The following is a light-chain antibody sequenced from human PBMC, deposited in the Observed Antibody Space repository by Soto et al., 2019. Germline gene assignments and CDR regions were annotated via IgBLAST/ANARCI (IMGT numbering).Light chain of an antibody. CDR1: SSDVGRYNL. J-gene: IGLJ1*01. CDR2: EVT. CDR3: CSYAGIYV. Sequence: QSVLTQPASVSGSPGQSITISCTGTSSDVGRYNLVSWYQQHPGKAPKLMIYEVTKRPSGVSNRFFGSKAGRTASLTISGLQAEDEGDYYCCSYAGIYVFGTGTKVTVL. V-gene: IGLV2-23*02.